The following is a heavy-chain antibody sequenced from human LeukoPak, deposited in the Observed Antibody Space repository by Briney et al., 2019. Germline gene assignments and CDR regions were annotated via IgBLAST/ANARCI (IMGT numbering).Heavy chain of an antibody. Sequence: GGSLRLSCAASGFTFSSYEMNWVRQAPGKGLEWVSYISSSGSTIYYADSVKGRFTISRDNAKNSLYLQMNSLRAEDTAVYHCARVKSGYSYGPSYYYYGMDVWGQGTTVTVSS. J-gene: IGHJ6*02. CDR3: ARVKSGYSYGPSYYYYGMDV. CDR1: GFTFSSYE. V-gene: IGHV3-48*03. CDR2: ISSSGSTI. D-gene: IGHD5-18*01.